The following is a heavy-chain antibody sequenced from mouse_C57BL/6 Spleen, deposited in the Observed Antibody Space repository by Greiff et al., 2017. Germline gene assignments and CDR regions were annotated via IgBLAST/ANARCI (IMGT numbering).Heavy chain of an antibody. CDR1: GFTFSSYG. D-gene: IGHD2-4*01. V-gene: IGHV5-6*02. Sequence: EVKLVESGGDLVKPGGSLKLSCAASGFTFSSYGMSWVRQTPDKRLEWVATISSGGSYTYYPDSVKGRFTISRDNAKNTLYLQMSSLKSEDTAMYYCARRSYDYVFDYWGQGTTLTVSS. CDR3: ARRSYDYVFDY. J-gene: IGHJ2*01. CDR2: ISSGGSYT.